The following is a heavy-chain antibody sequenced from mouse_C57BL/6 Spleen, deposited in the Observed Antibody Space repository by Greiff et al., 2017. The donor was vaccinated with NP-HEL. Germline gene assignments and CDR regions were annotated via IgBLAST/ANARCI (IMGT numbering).Heavy chain of an antibody. CDR2: IDPSDSET. CDR3: ARTAQALYYFDY. J-gene: IGHJ2*01. D-gene: IGHD3-2*02. V-gene: IGHV1-52*01. Sequence: QVQLQQPGAELVRPGSSVKLSCKASGYTFTSYWMHWVKQRPIQGLEWIGNIDPSDSETHYNQKFKDKATLTVDKSSSTAYMQLSSLTSEDPAVYYCARTAQALYYFDYWGQGTTLTVSS. CDR1: GYTFTSYW.